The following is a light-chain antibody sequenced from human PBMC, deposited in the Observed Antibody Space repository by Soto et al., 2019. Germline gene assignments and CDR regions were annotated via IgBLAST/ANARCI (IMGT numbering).Light chain of an antibody. CDR2: SNN. CDR1: SSNIGSNT. CDR3: ATWDDSLNGPA. Sequence: QSVLTQPPSASGTPGQRVTISCSGSSSNIGSNTVNWYQQLPGTAPKLLIYSNNQRPSGVPERFSGSKSGTSASLAISGLQSGDEADYYCATWDDSLNGPAFGGGTKLTVL. V-gene: IGLV1-44*01. J-gene: IGLJ2*01.